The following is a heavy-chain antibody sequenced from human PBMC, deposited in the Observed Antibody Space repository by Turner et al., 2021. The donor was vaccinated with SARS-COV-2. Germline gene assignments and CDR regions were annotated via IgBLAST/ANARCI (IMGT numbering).Heavy chain of an antibody. J-gene: IGHJ3*02. CDR3: EKDSITIFGVITMNDAFDI. Sequence: EVQLVESGGGVVQPGGSLRLSCAPSGFTFEDYAMHWVRQAPGNGLEWVSLMGVDGGSTYYADYVKGRFSISRDNSKNSLYLQMNSMRTEDTALYYCEKDSITIFGVITMNDAFDIWGQGTMVTVSS. CDR2: MGVDGGST. CDR1: GFTFEDYA. V-gene: IGHV3-43*02. D-gene: IGHD3-3*01.